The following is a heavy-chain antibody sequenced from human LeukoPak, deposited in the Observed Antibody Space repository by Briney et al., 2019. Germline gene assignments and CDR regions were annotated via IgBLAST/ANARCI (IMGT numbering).Heavy chain of an antibody. CDR1: GYTFTGYY. CDR3: ARAPMIVVIFPPRLDF. CDR2: INPNTGAT. Sequence: ASVKVSCKTSGYTFTGYYMHWVRQAPGQGLEWMGWINPNTGATNYAQKFQGRVTMTSDTSISTAYMELSSLKSDDTVMYYCARAPMIVVIFPPRLDFWGQGTLVTVSS. D-gene: IGHD3-22*01. V-gene: IGHV1-2*02. J-gene: IGHJ4*02.